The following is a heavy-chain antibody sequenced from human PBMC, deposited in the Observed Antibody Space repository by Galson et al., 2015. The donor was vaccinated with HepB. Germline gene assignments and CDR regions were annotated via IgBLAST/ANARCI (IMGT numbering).Heavy chain of an antibody. V-gene: IGHV3-23*01. CDR3: AKADYDILTGYYSDYFDY. CDR2: ISGSGGST. Sequence: SLRLSCAASGFTFSNYAMTWVRQAPGKGLEWVSAISGSGGSTYYADSVKGRFTISRDNSKNTLYLQMNSLRAEDTAVYYCAKADYDILTGYYSDYFDYWGQGTLVTVSS. CDR1: GFTFSNYA. J-gene: IGHJ4*02. D-gene: IGHD3-9*01.